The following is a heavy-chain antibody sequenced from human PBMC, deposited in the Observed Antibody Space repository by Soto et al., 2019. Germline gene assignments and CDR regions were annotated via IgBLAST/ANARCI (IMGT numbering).Heavy chain of an antibody. CDR3: AREVVGYYDFWSGYFDY. D-gene: IGHD3-3*01. CDR1: GGTFSSYA. Sequence: SVKVSCKASGGTFSSYAISWVRQAPGQGLEWMGGIIPIFGTTNYAQKFQGRVTITADESTSTAYMDLSSLRSEDTAVYYCAREVVGYYDFWSGYFDYWGQGTLVTVSS. CDR2: IIPIFGTT. V-gene: IGHV1-69*13. J-gene: IGHJ4*02.